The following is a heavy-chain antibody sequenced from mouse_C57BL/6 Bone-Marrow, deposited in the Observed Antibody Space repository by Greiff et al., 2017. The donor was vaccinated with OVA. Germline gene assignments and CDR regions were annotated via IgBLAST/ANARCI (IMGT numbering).Heavy chain of an antibody. CDR1: GYSITSGYY. V-gene: IGHV3-6*01. CDR3: ARDGRDYGYGEGPDYFDY. CDR2: ISYDGSN. D-gene: IGHD2-2*01. Sequence: EVKVEESGPGLVKPSQSLSLTCSVTGYSITSGYYWNWIRQFPGNKLEWMGYISYDGSNNYNPSLKNRISITRDTSKNQFFLKLNSVTTEDTATYYCARDGRDYGYGEGPDYFDYWGQGTTLTVSS. J-gene: IGHJ2*01.